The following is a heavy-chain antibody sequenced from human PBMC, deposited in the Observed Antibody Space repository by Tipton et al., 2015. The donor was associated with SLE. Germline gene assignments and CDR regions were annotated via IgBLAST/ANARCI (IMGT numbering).Heavy chain of an antibody. CDR1: GDSVSSHY. CDR3: VRGSTGAYDI. V-gene: IGHV4-59*02. CDR2: MHSNGEI. J-gene: IGHJ3*02. Sequence: LRLSCTVYGDSVSSHYWSWIRQPPGKGLEWIAYMHSNGEINYNPSARSRVTTSVDTSKNQFSLRLTSMTAADTAMYYCVRGSTGAYDIWGQGTMVTVS.